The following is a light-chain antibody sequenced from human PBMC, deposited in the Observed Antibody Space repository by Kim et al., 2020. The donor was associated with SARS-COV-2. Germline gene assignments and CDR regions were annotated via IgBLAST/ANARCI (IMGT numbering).Light chain of an antibody. Sequence: VSPGERATLSCRASQSVSSSLAWYQQRPGQAPRPLIYGASTRATGIPARFSGSGSGTEFTLTISSLQSEDFALYYCQQYKKWPPHTFGQGTKLEI. V-gene: IGKV3-15*01. CDR3: QQYKKWPPHT. J-gene: IGKJ2*01. CDR1: QSVSSS. CDR2: GAS.